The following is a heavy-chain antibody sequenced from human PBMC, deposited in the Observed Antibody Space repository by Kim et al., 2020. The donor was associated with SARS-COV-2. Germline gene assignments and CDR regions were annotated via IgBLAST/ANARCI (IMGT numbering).Heavy chain of an antibody. J-gene: IGHJ5*02. CDR3: ARGNTGGYSGYDYWFDP. Sequence: SETLSLTCTVSGGSISSYYWSWIRQPPGKGLEWIGYIYYSGSTNYNPSLKSRVTISVDTSKNQFSLKLSSVTAADTAVYYCARGNTGGYSGYDYWFDPWGQGTLVTVSS. V-gene: IGHV4-59*01. CDR2: IYYSGST. D-gene: IGHD5-12*01. CDR1: GGSISSYY.